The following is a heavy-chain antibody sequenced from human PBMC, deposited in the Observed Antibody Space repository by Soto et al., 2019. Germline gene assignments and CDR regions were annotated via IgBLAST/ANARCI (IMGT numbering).Heavy chain of an antibody. J-gene: IGHJ4*02. Sequence: QVQLVESGGGVVQPGRSLRLSCAASGFTFSSYAMHWVRRAPGKGLEWMAVMSYDGSNKYYADSVKGRFTISRDNSKNTLYLQMNSLRPEDTGLYYCERDGGAYWGQGTLVIVSS. CDR2: MSYDGSNK. D-gene: IGHD3-16*01. V-gene: IGHV3-30-3*01. CDR3: ERDGGAY. CDR1: GFTFSSYA.